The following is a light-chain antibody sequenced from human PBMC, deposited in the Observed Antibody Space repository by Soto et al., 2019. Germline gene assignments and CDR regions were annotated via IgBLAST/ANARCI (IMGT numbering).Light chain of an antibody. V-gene: IGKV3-20*01. CDR2: AAS. Sequence: EIVLAQSPGTLSLSPGERATLSCRASQSVSSNYLAWYQQKPGQAPRLLIYAASSRATGIPDRFSGSGSVTDFTLTISRLEPEDFAVYYCQQYGSSRWTFGQGAKVEV. CDR1: QSVSSNY. J-gene: IGKJ1*01. CDR3: QQYGSSRWT.